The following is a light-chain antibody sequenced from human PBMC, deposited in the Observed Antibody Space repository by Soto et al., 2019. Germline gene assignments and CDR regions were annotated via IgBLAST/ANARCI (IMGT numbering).Light chain of an antibody. CDR3: QQYGSLPT. CDR1: QSVSSSY. J-gene: IGKJ4*01. CDR2: GAF. Sequence: IVLTQSPGTLSLSPGERATLSCRASQSVSSSYLAWYQHKPGQAPRLLIFGAFNRATGIPDRFSGSGSGTDFTLTITRLEPEDFAVYYCQQYGSLPTFGGGTKVEIK. V-gene: IGKV3-20*01.